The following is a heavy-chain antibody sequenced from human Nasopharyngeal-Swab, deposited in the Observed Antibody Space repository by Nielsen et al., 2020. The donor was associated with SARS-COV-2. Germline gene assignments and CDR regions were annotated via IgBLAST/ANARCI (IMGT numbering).Heavy chain of an antibody. D-gene: IGHD3-10*01. CDR1: GFTFSTYW. V-gene: IGHV3-7*01. Sequence: GESLKISCAASGFTFSTYWMSWVRQAPGKGLEWVANIKQDGSEKYYVDSVKGRFTISRDNAKNTLYLQMNSLRAEDTAVYYCARGVVRGVKAYLVLYGMDVWGQGTAVTVSS. CDR2: IKQDGSEK. CDR3: ARGVVRGVKAYLVLYGMDV. J-gene: IGHJ6*02.